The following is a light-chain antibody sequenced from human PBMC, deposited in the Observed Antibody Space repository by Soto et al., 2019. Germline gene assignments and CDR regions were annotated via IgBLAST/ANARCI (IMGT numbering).Light chain of an antibody. CDR2: GAS. Sequence: EIFMTQSPSILSVSAVETATHSCTGMQGVSSNLAWYQQKPGQAPRLLIYGASTRATGIPDRFSGRGSGTDFTLTISRLEPEDFAVYYCQQYGSSPSITFGQGTRLEIK. CDR3: QQYGSSPSIT. V-gene: IGKV3-20*01. CDR1: QGVSSN. J-gene: IGKJ5*01.